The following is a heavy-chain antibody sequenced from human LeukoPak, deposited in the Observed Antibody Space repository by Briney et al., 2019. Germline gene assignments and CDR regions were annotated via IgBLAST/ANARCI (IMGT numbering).Heavy chain of an antibody. CDR1: GYSISSGYY. V-gene: IGHV4-38-2*02. J-gene: IGHJ2*01. D-gene: IGHD6-13*01. Sequence: KPSETLSLTCTVSGYSISSGYYWGWIRQPPGKGLEWIGSIYHSGSTYYNPSLKSRVTISVDTSKNQFSLKLSSVTAADTAVYYCARVSSSWYQDWYFDLWGRGTLVTVSS. CDR2: IYHSGST. CDR3: ARVSSSWYQDWYFDL.